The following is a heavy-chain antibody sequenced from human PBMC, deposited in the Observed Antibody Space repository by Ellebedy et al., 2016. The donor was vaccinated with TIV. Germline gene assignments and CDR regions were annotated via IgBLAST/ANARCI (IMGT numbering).Heavy chain of an antibody. CDR1: GFTFTGYW. D-gene: IGHD6-19*01. Sequence: HTGGSLRLSCAASGFTFTGYWMDWVRQAPGKGLVWVSRINGDGSTIAYADSVRGRFTISRDNTKNMVYLQMNSLRAEDTAVYYCAREQWGDNWGQGTLVTVSS. CDR2: INGDGSTI. J-gene: IGHJ4*02. CDR3: AREQWGDN. V-gene: IGHV3-74*01.